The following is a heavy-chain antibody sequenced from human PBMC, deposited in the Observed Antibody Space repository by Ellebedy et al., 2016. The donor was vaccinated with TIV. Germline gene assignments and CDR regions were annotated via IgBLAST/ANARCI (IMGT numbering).Heavy chain of an antibody. CDR2: INSHGSPM. CDR1: GFTFKTYH. CDR3: ARDYRWAVDY. Sequence: GESLKISCSASGFTFKTYHMQWLRQAPGKGLEWVSYINSHGSPMYYADSVKGRFTISRDNDKNSLYLQMNSLRDEDTAVYYCARDYRWAVDYWGQGTLVTVSS. V-gene: IGHV3-48*02. J-gene: IGHJ4*02. D-gene: IGHD3-16*02.